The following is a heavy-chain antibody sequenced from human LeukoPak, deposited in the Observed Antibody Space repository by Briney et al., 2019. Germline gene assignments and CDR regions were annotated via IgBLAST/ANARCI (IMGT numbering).Heavy chain of an antibody. CDR2: ISGSGGST. J-gene: IGHJ3*02. Sequence: PGGSLRLSCAASGFTFSSYAMSWVRQAPGKGLEWVSAISGSGGSTYYADSVKGRFTISRDNSKNTLYLQMNSLRAEDTAVYYCAKDTERHSYGCDAFDIWGQGTMVTVSS. V-gene: IGHV3-23*01. CDR1: GFTFSSYA. D-gene: IGHD5-18*01. CDR3: AKDTERHSYGCDAFDI.